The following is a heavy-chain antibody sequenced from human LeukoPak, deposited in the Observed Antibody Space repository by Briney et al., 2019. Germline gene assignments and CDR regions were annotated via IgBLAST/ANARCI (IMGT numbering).Heavy chain of an antibody. CDR1: GFTFSSYA. D-gene: IGHD1-26*01. V-gene: IGHV3-23*01. Sequence: GGSLRLSCAASGFTFSSYAMSWVRQAPGKGLEWVSAISGSGGSTYYADSVKGRFTISRDNSKNTLYLQMNSLRAEDTAVYYCAKDIGWGLSGAHDASDIWGQGTMVTVSS. CDR2: ISGSGGST. J-gene: IGHJ3*02. CDR3: AKDIGWGLSGAHDASDI.